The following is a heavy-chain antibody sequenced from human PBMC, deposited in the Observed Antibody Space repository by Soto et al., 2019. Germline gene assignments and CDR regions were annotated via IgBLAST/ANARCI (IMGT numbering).Heavy chain of an antibody. V-gene: IGHV3-33*01. CDR2: IWYDGSNK. J-gene: IGHJ3*02. Sequence: QVQLVESGGGVVQPGRSLRLSCAASGFTFSSYGMHWVRQAPGKGLEWVAVIWYDGSNKYYADSVKGRFTISRDNSKNTLYLQMSSLRAEDTAVYYCARDDYYDSSDAFDIWGQGTMVTVSS. CDR1: GFTFSSYG. D-gene: IGHD3-22*01. CDR3: ARDDYYDSSDAFDI.